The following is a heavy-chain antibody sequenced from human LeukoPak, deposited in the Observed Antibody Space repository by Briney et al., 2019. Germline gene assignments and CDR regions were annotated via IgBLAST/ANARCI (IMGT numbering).Heavy chain of an antibody. V-gene: IGHV3-9*01. D-gene: IGHD2-2*01. Sequence: PGGSLRLSCAASGFTFDDYAMHWVRQAPGKGLEWVSGISWNSGSIGYADSVKGRFTISRDNAKNSLYLQMNSLRAEDTAVYYCARDQREYQLLWGESYNWFDPWGQGTLVTVSS. CDR1: GFTFDDYA. CDR2: ISWNSGSI. J-gene: IGHJ5*02. CDR3: ARDQREYQLLWGESYNWFDP.